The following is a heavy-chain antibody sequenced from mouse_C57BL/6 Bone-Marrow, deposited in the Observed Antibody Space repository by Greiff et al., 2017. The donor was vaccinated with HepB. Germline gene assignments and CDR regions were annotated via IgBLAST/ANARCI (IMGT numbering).Heavy chain of an antibody. CDR3: ARLYYDYDGDY. Sequence: QVHVKQSGAELVKPGASVKISCKASGYAFSSYWMNWVKQRPGKGLEWIGQIYPGDGDTNYNGKFKGKATLTADKSSSTAYMQLSSLTSEDSAVYFCARLYYDYDGDYWGQGTTLTVSS. D-gene: IGHD2-4*01. CDR2: IYPGDGDT. J-gene: IGHJ2*01. CDR1: GYAFSSYW. V-gene: IGHV1-80*01.